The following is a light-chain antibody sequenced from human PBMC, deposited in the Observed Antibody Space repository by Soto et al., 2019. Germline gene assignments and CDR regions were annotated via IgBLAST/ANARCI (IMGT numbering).Light chain of an antibody. CDR3: QQYNNWPGT. Sequence: EIVMTQSPATLSVSPGERATLSCRASQSVSSNLAWYQQKPGLAPRLLIYGASTRATGIPARFSGSGSGTEFTLTISSLQSEDFAVYYCQQYNNWPGTFGPGTKVDIK. V-gene: IGKV3-15*01. CDR2: GAS. CDR1: QSVSSN. J-gene: IGKJ3*01.